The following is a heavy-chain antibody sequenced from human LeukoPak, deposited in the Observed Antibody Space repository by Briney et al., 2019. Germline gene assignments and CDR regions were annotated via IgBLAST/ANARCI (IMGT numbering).Heavy chain of an antibody. V-gene: IGHV1-2*02. D-gene: IGHD2-2*02. CDR1: GFTFTDSY. J-gene: IGHJ4*02. Sequence: ASVKVSCKGSGFTFTDSYMHWVRQAPGQGLEWMGWINPNSGRTNSAQRFQGRVIMTTDTSVSTAYMELTRLRSDDTAVYYCARSDVLCSTTACYTIDSWGQGTLVTVSS. CDR2: INPNSGRT. CDR3: ARSDVLCSTTACYTIDS.